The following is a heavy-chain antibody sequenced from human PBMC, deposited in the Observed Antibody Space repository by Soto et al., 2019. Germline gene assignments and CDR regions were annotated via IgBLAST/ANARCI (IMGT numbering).Heavy chain of an antibody. Sequence: EVQLLESGGGLVQPGGSLRLSCTASGFTFNRHAMTWVRQAPGKGLEWVSGLSDSGGSIYYADSVKGRFTISRDNSMNTLYLQMNTLRAEDRAVYYCAKVSSAWYGGFFDLWGQGTLVTVSS. CDR2: LSDSGGSI. J-gene: IGHJ4*02. V-gene: IGHV3-23*01. D-gene: IGHD1-26*01. CDR1: GFTFNRHA. CDR3: AKVSSAWYGGFFDL.